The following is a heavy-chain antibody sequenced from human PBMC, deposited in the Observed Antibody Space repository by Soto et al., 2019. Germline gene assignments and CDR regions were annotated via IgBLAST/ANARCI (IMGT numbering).Heavy chain of an antibody. CDR1: GGSFSGYY. CDR3: ARGPPVLRYFDWLPKPPPYYFDY. CDR2: INHSGST. V-gene: IGHV4-34*01. Sequence: SETLSLTCAVYGGSFSGYYWSWIRQPPGKGLEWIGEINHSGSTNYNPSLKSRVTISVDTSKNQFSLKLSSVTAADTAVYYCARGPPVLRYFDWLPKPPPYYFDYWGQGTLVTVSS. J-gene: IGHJ4*02. D-gene: IGHD3-9*01.